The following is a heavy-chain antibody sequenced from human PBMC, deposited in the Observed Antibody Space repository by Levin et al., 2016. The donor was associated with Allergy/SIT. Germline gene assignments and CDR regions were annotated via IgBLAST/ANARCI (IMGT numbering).Heavy chain of an antibody. CDR3: ARDRLWFGSDY. V-gene: IGHV4-39*02. CDR2: IYYSGST. CDR1: GGSISSSSYY. D-gene: IGHD3-10*01. Sequence: GSLRLSCTVSGGSISSSSYYWGWIRQPPGKGLEWIGSIYYSGSTYNNPSLKSRVTISVDTSKNQFSLKLSSVTAADTAVYYCARDRLWFGSDYWGQGTLVTVSS. J-gene: IGHJ4*02.